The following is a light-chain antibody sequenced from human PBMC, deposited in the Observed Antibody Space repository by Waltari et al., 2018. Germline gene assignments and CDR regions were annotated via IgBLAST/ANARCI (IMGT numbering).Light chain of an antibody. CDR1: ALPKKS. V-gene: IGLV3-10*01. Sequence: SYELTQPPSVSVSPGQAARITCSGDALPKKSAYWYQQKSGQAPVLVIYEDTKRPSGIPERFSGTNSGTLATLTISGAQVEDEADYYCYSADSSGHHRVFGGGTKLTVL. J-gene: IGLJ3*02. CDR3: YSADSSGHHRV. CDR2: EDT.